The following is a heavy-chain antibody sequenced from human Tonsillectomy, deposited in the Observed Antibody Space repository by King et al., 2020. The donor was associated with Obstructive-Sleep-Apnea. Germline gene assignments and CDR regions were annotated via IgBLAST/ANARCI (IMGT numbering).Heavy chain of an antibody. Sequence: VQLVESGGGVVQPGRSLRLSCVASGFTFRDYGMHWVRQAPGKGLEWLAMIYYYGSNKDYADSVKGRYTISRDNSKNTLYLQMNSLRVEDTALYFCVGYYFDYWGQGTLVTVSS. D-gene: IGHD6-25*01. V-gene: IGHV3-33*03. CDR2: IYYYGSNK. J-gene: IGHJ4*02. CDR3: VGYYFDY. CDR1: GFTFRDYG.